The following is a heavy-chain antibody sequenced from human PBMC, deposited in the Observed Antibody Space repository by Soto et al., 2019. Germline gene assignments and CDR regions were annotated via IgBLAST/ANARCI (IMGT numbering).Heavy chain of an antibody. CDR3: ARDLPVVTSGYYYYYGMDV. V-gene: IGHV3-30-3*01. CDR2: ISYDGSNK. D-gene: IGHD2-21*02. Sequence: TVSCAASGFTFSSYAMHWFRQAPGKGLEWVAVISYDGSNKYYADSVKGRFTISRDNSKNTLYLQMNSLRAEDTAVYYCARDLPVVTSGYYYYYGMDVWGQGTTVTVSS. CDR1: GFTFSSYA. J-gene: IGHJ6*02.